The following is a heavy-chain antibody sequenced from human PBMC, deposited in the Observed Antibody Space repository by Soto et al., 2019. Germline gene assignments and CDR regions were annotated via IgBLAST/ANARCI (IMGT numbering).Heavy chain of an antibody. D-gene: IGHD3-22*01. Sequence: ASVKVSCKASGYTFTSYYMHWVRQAPGQGLEWMGIINPSGGSTSYAQKFQGRVTMTRDTSTSTVYMELSSLRSEDTAVYYCASVGLGLYYYDSSGSPDGMDVWGQGTTVTVS. V-gene: IGHV1-46*01. CDR1: GYTFTSYY. J-gene: IGHJ6*02. CDR3: ASVGLGLYYYDSSGSPDGMDV. CDR2: INPSGGST.